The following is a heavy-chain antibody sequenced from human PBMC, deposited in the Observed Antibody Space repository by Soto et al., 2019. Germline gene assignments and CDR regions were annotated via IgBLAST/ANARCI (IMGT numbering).Heavy chain of an antibody. Sequence: QVQLQESGPGLVKPSGTLFLTCAVSGGSIGDNWWSWVRQPPGKGLEWIGEIYHSGTTYYTPSLRSRVVILVDKSASQISLTLSSVTAADTAVYYCARHVAVPRTRGFDYWGPGTLVAVSS. D-gene: IGHD2-21*01. CDR2: IYHSGTT. J-gene: IGHJ4*02. CDR3: ARHVAVPRTRGFDY. V-gene: IGHV4-4*02. CDR1: GGSIGDNW.